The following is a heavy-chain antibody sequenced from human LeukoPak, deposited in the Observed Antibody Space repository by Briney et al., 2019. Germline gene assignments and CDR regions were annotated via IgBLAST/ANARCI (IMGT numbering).Heavy chain of an antibody. V-gene: IGHV3-30*02. CDR2: IWYDGSNK. Sequence: GGSLRLSCAASGFTFSSYGMHWVRQAPGKGLEWVAVIWYDGSNKYYADSVKGRFTISRDNSKNTLYLQMNSLRAEDTAVYYCAKDKANDILTGLLGHWGQGTLVTVSS. CDR1: GFTFSSYG. CDR3: AKDKANDILTGLLGH. J-gene: IGHJ4*02. D-gene: IGHD3-9*01.